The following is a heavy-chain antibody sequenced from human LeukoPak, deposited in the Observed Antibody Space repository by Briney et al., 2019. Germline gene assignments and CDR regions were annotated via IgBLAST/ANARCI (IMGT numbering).Heavy chain of an antibody. Sequence: SETLPLTCTASGGSISSYYWSWIRQPPGKGLEWIGYIYYSGSTNYNPSLKSRVTISVDTSKNQFSLKLSSVTAADTAVYYCARLSAVVVVAANHSIDPHFDYWGQGTLVTVSS. CDR2: IYYSGST. J-gene: IGHJ4*02. CDR3: ARLSAVVVVAANHSIDPHFDY. V-gene: IGHV4-59*08. CDR1: GGSISSYY. D-gene: IGHD2-15*01.